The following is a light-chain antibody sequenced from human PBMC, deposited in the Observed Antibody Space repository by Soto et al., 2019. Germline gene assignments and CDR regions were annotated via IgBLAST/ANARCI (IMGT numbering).Light chain of an antibody. CDR2: YDR. J-gene: IGLJ2*01. Sequence: SYELTQPPSVSVAPGKTARIICGGNNIGSQSVNWYKQKPGQAPILVIYYDRERPSGIPERFSGSNSGNTATLTISRVEAGDEADYYCQVWHTTSDHHLVFGGGTKVTVL. CDR1: NIGSQS. CDR3: QVWHTTSDHHLV. V-gene: IGLV3-21*04.